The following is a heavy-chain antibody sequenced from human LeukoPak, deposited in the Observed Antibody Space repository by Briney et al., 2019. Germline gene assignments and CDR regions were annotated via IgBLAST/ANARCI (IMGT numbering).Heavy chain of an antibody. D-gene: IGHD5-24*01. CDR1: GFTFSSYS. Sequence: GGSLRLSCAASGFTFSSYSMNWVRQAPGKGLEWVSYISSSSSTIYYADSVKGRFTISRDNAKNSLYLQMNSLRDEDTAVYYCAREEGRDGYKGFDYWGQGTLVTVSS. CDR2: ISSSSSTI. CDR3: AREEGRDGYKGFDY. V-gene: IGHV3-48*02. J-gene: IGHJ4*02.